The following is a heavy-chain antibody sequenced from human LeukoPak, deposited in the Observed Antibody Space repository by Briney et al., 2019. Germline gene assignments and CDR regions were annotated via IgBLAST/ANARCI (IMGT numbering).Heavy chain of an antibody. D-gene: IGHD5-18*01. CDR2: IYPDDSDT. Sequence: GESLKISCKGSGYSFSSHWIGWVRQMPGKGLEWMGIIYPDDSDTRYSPSFQGQVTISADKSISTAYLQWSSLKASDTAMYYCARPSMVTSAVDYWGQGTLVTVSS. CDR1: GYSFSSHW. J-gene: IGHJ4*02. CDR3: ARPSMVTSAVDY. V-gene: IGHV5-51*01.